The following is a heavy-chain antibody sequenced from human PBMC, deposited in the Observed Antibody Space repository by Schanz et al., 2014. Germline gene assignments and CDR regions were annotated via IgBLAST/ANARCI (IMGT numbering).Heavy chain of an antibody. D-gene: IGHD1-20*01. CDR1: GSIFSKLL. V-gene: IGHV1-24*01. J-gene: IGHJ4*02. CDR2: FDPKKGEA. Sequence: QVQLVQSGAEVKKPGASATVSCKVSGSIFSKLLMHWVRQGPAKGLEWMGGFDPKKGEAIYAQNYQGRVTMTEDTSTGTAYMELRSLTAEDTAVYYCANNWNLDYWGQGTLDTVYS. CDR3: ANNWNLDY.